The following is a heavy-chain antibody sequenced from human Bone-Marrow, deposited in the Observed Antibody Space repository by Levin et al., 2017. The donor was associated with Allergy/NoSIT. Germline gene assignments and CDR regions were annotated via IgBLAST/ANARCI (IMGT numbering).Heavy chain of an antibody. V-gene: IGHV4-30-2*01. CDR2: IHHTGST. J-gene: IGHJ6*02. D-gene: IGHD2-2*01. Sequence: SQTLSLTCGVSGDSISGGGYSWNWIRQPPGKGLEWIGHIHHTGSTYYNPSLKSRVTISVDRSKNQFSLQVTSVTAADTAVYYCARSSVVPAATYGDRVPYYYYYGMDVWGQGTTVAVSS. CDR1: GDSISGGGYS. CDR3: ARSSVVPAATYGDRVPYYYYYGMDV.